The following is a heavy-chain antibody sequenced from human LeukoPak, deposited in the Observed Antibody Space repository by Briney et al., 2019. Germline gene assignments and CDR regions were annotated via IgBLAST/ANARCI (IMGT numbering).Heavy chain of an antibody. D-gene: IGHD6-19*01. CDR1: GFTFSSHG. CDR3: ARESVAVAADDY. J-gene: IGHJ4*02. Sequence: GGTLRLSCAGSGFTFSSHGMDWVRQAPGKGLEWVSGISPSGDFTYYADSVKGRFTISRDNAENSLYLQMNSLRAEDTAVYYCARESVAVAADDYWGQGTLVTVSS. V-gene: IGHV3-21*01. CDR2: ISPSGDFT.